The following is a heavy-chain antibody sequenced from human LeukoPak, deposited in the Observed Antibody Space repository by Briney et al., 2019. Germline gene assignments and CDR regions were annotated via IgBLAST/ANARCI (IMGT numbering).Heavy chain of an antibody. CDR2: IYYSGST. CDR3: ARVGGSGSYFDY. CDR1: GGSISSYY. D-gene: IGHD3-10*01. Sequence: PSETLSLTCTVSGGSISSYYWSWIRQPPGKGLEWIGYIYYSGSTNYNPPLKSRVTISVETSKNQFSLKLSSVTAADTAVYYCARVGGSGSYFDYWGQGTLVTVSS. J-gene: IGHJ4*02. V-gene: IGHV4-59*01.